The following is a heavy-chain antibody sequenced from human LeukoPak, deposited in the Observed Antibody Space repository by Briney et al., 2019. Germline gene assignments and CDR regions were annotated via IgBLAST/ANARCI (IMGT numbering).Heavy chain of an antibody. CDR3: ARAGVWFGELPDAFDI. D-gene: IGHD3-10*01. CDR2: IYYTGNT. CDR1: GDSISTSKSY. V-gene: IGHV4-39*07. J-gene: IGHJ3*02. Sequence: SETLSLTCTVSGDSISTSKSYWGWIRQPPLKGLEWIGSIYYTGNTYYNASLKSRVTISVDTSKNQFSLKLSSVTAADTAVYYCARAGVWFGELPDAFDIWGQGTMVTVSS.